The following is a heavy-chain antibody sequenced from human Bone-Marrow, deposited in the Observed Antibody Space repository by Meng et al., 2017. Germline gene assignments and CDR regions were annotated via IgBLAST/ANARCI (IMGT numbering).Heavy chain of an antibody. CDR1: GGSIRSSNW. CDR2: IYHSGST. J-gene: IGHJ5*02. D-gene: IGHD1-26*01. Sequence: VQLQESGPGVVKPSGTLSLTCVVSGGSIRSSNWGSWVRQPPGKGLEWIGEIYHSGSTNYNPSLKSRVTISVDKSKNQFSLKLSSVTAADTAVYYCARGQYFSWWELLPAFWFDPWGQGTLVTVSS. V-gene: IGHV4-4*02. CDR3: ARGQYFSWWELLPAFWFDP.